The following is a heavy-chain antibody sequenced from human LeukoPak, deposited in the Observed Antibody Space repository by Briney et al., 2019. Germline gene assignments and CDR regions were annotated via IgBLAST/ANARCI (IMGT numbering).Heavy chain of an antibody. D-gene: IGHD3-22*01. CDR1: GFTFSSYA. CDR3: AIERSRWDYYDGSGYLNY. V-gene: IGHV3-23*01. Sequence: GGSLRLSCAASGFTFSSYAMSWVRQAPGKGLEWVSAISGSGGSTYYADSVKGRFTISRDNSKNTLYLQMNSLRAEDTAVYYCAIERSRWDYYDGSGYLNYWGQGTLVTVSS. CDR2: ISGSGGST. J-gene: IGHJ4*02.